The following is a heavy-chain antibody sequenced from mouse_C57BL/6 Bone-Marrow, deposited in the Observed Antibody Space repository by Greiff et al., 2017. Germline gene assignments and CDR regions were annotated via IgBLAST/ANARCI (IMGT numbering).Heavy chain of an antibody. D-gene: IGHD2-3*01. V-gene: IGHV5-6*01. CDR3: ARHGDGYPFAY. CDR1: GFTFSSYG. J-gene: IGHJ3*01. Sequence: VQLKESGGDLVKPGGSLKLSCAASGFTFSSYGMSWVRQTPDKRLEWVATISSGGSYTYYPDSVKGLFTISRDNAKNTLYLQMSSLKSEDTAMYYCARHGDGYPFAYWGQGTLVTVSA. CDR2: ISSGGSYT.